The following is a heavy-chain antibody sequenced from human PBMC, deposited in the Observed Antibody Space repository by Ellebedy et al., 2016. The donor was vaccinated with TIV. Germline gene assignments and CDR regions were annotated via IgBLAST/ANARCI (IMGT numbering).Heavy chain of an antibody. CDR1: GFTFSSYA. V-gene: IGHV3-30-3*01. J-gene: IGHJ4*02. D-gene: IGHD3-3*01. CDR2: ISYDGSNK. Sequence: GESLKISXAASGFTFSSYAMHWFRTAPGKGLEWVAVISYDGSNKYYADSVKGRFTISRDNSKNTLYLQMNSPRAEDTAVYYCARDVSGPFDYWGQGTLVTVSS. CDR3: ARDVSGPFDY.